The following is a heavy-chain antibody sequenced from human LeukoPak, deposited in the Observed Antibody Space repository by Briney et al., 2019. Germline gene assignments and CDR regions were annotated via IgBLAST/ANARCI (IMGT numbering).Heavy chain of an antibody. CDR2: IKHSGSN. D-gene: IGHD6-19*01. J-gene: IGHJ4*02. CDR3: ARHDKQWLVRKGFDY. Sequence: SETLSLTCAVYGGSFSGYYWSWIRQPPGKGLEWIGEIKHSGSNNYNPSLKSRVTISVDTFKNQFSLKLSSVTAADTAVYYCARHDKQWLVRKGFDYWGQETLVTVSS. CDR1: GGSFSGYY. V-gene: IGHV4-34*01.